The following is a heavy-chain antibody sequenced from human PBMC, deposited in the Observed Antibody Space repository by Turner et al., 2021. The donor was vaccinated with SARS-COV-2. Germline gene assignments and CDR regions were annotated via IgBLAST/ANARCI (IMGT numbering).Heavy chain of an antibody. Sequence: QVQLQESGPGLVKPSETLSLTCSVSVGSISSSSYSWGWIRQSPGKGLEWLATVFSSGTTYDNPSLNGRVSMSVDTSNNQFSLRLTSATVADTAVYYCVRPACSSTACYFYFDSWGQGILVTVSS. J-gene: IGHJ4*02. V-gene: IGHV4-39*01. CDR1: VGSISSSSYS. CDR2: VFSSGTT. D-gene: IGHD2-2*01. CDR3: VRPACSSTACYFYFDS.